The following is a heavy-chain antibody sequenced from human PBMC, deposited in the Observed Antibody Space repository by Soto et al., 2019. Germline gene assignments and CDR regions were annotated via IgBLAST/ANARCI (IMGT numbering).Heavy chain of an antibody. CDR1: GFTFSSNI. V-gene: IGHV3-48*02. D-gene: IGHD3-3*01. Sequence: EVQVVESGGGLVQPGGSLRLSCAASGFTFSSNIMNWVRQAPGKGLEWISYISSSSSTIYADSVKGRFTISRDNAKNALYLQMHSLRDADTAVYYCARVIWSGHLTSDLWGQGTRVTVSS. CDR3: ARVIWSGHLTSDL. CDR2: ISSSSSTI. J-gene: IGHJ5*02.